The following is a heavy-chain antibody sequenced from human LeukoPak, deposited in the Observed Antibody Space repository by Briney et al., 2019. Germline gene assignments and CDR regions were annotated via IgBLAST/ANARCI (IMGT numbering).Heavy chain of an antibody. CDR1: GFTFSSYS. J-gene: IGHJ6*02. CDR2: ISSSSSYI. V-gene: IGHV3-21*01. CDR3: ARDYYDFWSGSYYGMDV. D-gene: IGHD3-3*01. Sequence: GGSLRLSCAASGFTFSSYSMNWVRQAPGKGLEWVSSISSSSSYIYYADSVKGRFTISRDNAKNSLYLQMNSLRAEDTAVYYCARDYYDFWSGSYYGMDVWGQGTTVTVSS.